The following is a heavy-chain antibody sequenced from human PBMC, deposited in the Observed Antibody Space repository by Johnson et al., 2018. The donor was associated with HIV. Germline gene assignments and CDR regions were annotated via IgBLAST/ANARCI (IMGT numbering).Heavy chain of an antibody. Sequence: VQLVESGGGLVQPGGSLRLSCAASGFTFDDYAMHWVRQAPGKGLEWVSGISWNSGSIGYADSVKGRFTISRDNSKNTLYLQMNSLRPEDTAVYFCARPRGAVAGTYAFDIWGQGTMVTVSS. CDR1: GFTFDDYA. D-gene: IGHD6-19*01. CDR2: ISWNSGSI. V-gene: IGHV3-9*01. CDR3: ARPRGAVAGTYAFDI. J-gene: IGHJ3*02.